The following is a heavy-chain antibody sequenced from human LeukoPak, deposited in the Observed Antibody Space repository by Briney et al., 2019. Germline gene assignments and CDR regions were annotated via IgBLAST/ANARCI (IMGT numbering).Heavy chain of an antibody. V-gene: IGHV3-30*02. CDR3: AKLFTMVQHFDY. CDR2: IRYDGSNK. Sequence: SGGSLRLSCAASGFTFSSYGMHWVRQAPGKGLEWVAFIRYDGSNKYYADSVKGRFTISRDNSKNTLYLQMNSLRAEDTAVYYCAKLFTMVQHFDYWGQGTLVTVSS. CDR1: GFTFSSYG. J-gene: IGHJ4*02. D-gene: IGHD3-10*01.